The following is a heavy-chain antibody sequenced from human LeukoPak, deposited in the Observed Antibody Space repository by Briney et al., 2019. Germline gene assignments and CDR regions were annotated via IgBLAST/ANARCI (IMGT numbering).Heavy chain of an antibody. V-gene: IGHV1-2*02. D-gene: IGHD3-10*01. CDR3: ARGAAWKFGELLPFDY. J-gene: IGHJ4*02. Sequence: ASVKVPCKASGYTFTGYYMHWVRQAPGQGLEWMGWINPNSGGTNYAQKFQGRVTMTRDTSISTAYMELSRLRSDDTAVYYCARGAAWKFGELLPFDYWGQGTLVTVSS. CDR1: GYTFTGYY. CDR2: INPNSGGT.